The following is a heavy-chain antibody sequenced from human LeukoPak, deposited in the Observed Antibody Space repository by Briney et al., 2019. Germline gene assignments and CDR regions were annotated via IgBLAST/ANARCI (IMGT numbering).Heavy chain of an antibody. V-gene: IGHV4-38-2*01. D-gene: IGHD3-16*01. CDR1: GDSIRSNYY. CDR2: IFYSGST. Sequence: PSETLSLTCVVSGDSIRSNYYWGWIRQPPGKGLEWIGNIFYSGSTYYNPSLKSRLTISVDTSKNHFSLILSSVTAADTAIYFCARSRVIDYYYMDVWGKGTPVTVSS. J-gene: IGHJ6*03. CDR3: ARSRVIDYYYMDV.